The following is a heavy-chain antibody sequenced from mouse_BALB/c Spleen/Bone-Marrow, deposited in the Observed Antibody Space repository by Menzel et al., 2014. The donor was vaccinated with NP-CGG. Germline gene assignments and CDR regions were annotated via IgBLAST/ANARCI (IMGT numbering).Heavy chain of an antibody. Sequence: VQLQQSGAELLRPGTSVKVSCKASGYSFTNYLIEWVKQRPGQGLEWIGVINPGSGATNYNENFKGKATLTADKSSSTPYMQLSSLTSDDSAVYFCARRLTGTLYFDYWGQGTTLTVSS. CDR1: GYSFTNYL. CDR3: ARRLTGTLYFDY. J-gene: IGHJ2*01. CDR2: INPGSGAT. V-gene: IGHV1-54*03. D-gene: IGHD4-1*01.